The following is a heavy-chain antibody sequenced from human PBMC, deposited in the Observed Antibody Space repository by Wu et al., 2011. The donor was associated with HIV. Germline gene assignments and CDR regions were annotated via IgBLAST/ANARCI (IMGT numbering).Heavy chain of an antibody. J-gene: IGHJ3*02. Sequence: QVQLVQSGAEVRKPGASVKVSCKASGYTFSDYYINWVRQAPGQGLEWMGGIIPIFDKPNYGQNFQGRITITADRATNTAYVELRSLRSEGTGLYYCAVGLVVNDAFEIWGQGTAVTVSS. CDR3: AVGLVVNDAFEI. CDR1: GYTFSDYY. D-gene: IGHD3-22*01. V-gene: IGHV1-69*06. CDR2: IIPIFDKP.